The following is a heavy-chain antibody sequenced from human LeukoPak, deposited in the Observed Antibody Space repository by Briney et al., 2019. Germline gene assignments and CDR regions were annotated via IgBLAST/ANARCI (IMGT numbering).Heavy chain of an antibody. J-gene: IGHJ5*02. CDR2: IYYSGNT. Sequence: PSETLSLTCTVSGGSISSSNYYWAWIRQPPGKGLEWIGNIYYSGNTYYNPSLKSRVTISLDTSKNQLSLKLSSMTAADTAVYYCARRSVAGVSNWFDPWGQGILVTVSS. CDR1: GGSISSSNYY. CDR3: ARRSVAGVSNWFDP. D-gene: IGHD6-19*01. V-gene: IGHV4-39*01.